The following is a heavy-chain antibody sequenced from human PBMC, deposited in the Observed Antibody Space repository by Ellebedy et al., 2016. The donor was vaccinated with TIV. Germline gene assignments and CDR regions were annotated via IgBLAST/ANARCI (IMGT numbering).Heavy chain of an antibody. CDR2: IYSGGST. J-gene: IGHJ6*02. CDR1: GFTVSSNY. D-gene: IGHD2-2*01. CDR3: AREIPTPSRSWASYGMDV. Sequence: PGGSLRLSCAASGFTVSSNYMSWVRQAPGKGLEWVSIIYSGGSTYYADSVKGRFTISRDNSKNTLYLQMNSLRAEDTAVYYCAREIPTPSRSWASYGMDVWGQGTTVTVSS. V-gene: IGHV3-53*01.